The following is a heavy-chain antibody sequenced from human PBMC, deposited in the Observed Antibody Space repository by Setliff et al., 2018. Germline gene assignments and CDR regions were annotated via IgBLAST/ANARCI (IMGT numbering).Heavy chain of an antibody. Sequence: SETLSLTCAVSGYPISSDSYWGWIRQPPGKGLEWIASIYHTGSTYYNPSLKSRITMSVDTSKNQFSLKLSSVTAADTAVYYCARESRYYYDNLGTLDYWGQGTLVTVSS. CDR2: IYHTGST. J-gene: IGHJ4*02. CDR1: GYPISSDSY. CDR3: ARESRYYYDNLGTLDY. D-gene: IGHD3-22*01. V-gene: IGHV4-38-2*02.